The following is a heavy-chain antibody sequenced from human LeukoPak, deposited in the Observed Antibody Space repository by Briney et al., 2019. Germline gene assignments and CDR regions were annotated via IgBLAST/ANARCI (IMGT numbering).Heavy chain of an antibody. CDR3: ARDPMTTVSLLFFQH. D-gene: IGHD4-17*01. CDR2: ISYDGSNK. V-gene: IGHV3-30*03. J-gene: IGHJ1*01. Sequence: GGSLRLSCAASGFTFSSYGMHWVRQAPGKGLEWVAVISYDGSNKYYADSVKGRFTISRDNSKNTLYLQMNSLRAEDTAVYYCARDPMTTVSLLFFQHWGQGTLVTVSS. CDR1: GFTFSSYG.